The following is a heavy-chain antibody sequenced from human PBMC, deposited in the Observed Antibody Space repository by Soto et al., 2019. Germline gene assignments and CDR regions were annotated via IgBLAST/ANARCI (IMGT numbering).Heavy chain of an antibody. CDR3: ARLTWDLFFDY. V-gene: IGHV4-39*01. J-gene: IGHJ4*02. CDR2: IYYSGST. Sequence: SETLSLTCTVSGDSISSRTNYWGLIRQPPGKGLEWIGSIYYSGSTYYNPSLKSRVTISVDTSKNQFSLKLSSVTAADTAVYYCARLTWDLFFDYWGQGTLVTVSS. D-gene: IGHD1-26*01. CDR1: GDSISSRTNY.